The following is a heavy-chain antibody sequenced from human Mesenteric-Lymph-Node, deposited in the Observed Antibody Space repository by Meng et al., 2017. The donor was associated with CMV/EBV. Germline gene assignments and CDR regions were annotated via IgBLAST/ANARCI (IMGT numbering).Heavy chain of an antibody. Sequence: QVQLKQLGAGLFKPSEPLSLTWAVYGGSFSGYYWSWIRQPPGKGLEWIGEINHSGSNNYNPSLKSRVTISVDTSKNQFSLKLSSVTAADTAVYYCASHQRWLKSEGGFNYWGQGTLVTVSS. D-gene: IGHD4-23*01. CDR2: INHSGSN. CDR3: ASHQRWLKSEGGFNY. J-gene: IGHJ4*02. V-gene: IGHV4-34*01. CDR1: GGSFSGYY.